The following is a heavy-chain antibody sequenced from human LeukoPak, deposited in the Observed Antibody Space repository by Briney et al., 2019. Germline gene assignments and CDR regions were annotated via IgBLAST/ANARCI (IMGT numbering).Heavy chain of an antibody. V-gene: IGHV4-30-2*02. CDR3: ARLPSGGGYRIACEI. J-gene: IGHJ3*02. D-gene: IGHD1-14*01. CDR2: IYHSGST. Sequence: PSQTLSLTCTVSGGSISSGGYYWRWIRRPPGKGLEWIGYIYHSGSTYYHPSLKSRLTISVDRSKTQFSLKLTSVTGADTAVHYCARLPSGGGYRIACEIGGRGTMVSVSS. CDR1: GGSISSGGYY.